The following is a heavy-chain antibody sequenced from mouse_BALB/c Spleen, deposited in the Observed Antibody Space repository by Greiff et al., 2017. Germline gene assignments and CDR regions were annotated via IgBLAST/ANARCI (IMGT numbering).Heavy chain of an antibody. CDR3: ANYYGSRYFDV. CDR2: ILPGSGST. J-gene: IGHJ1*01. Sequence: VQLQQSGAELMKPGASVKISCKATGYTFSSYWIEWVKQRPGHGLEWIGEILPGSGSTNYNEKFKGKATFTADTSSNTAYMQLSSLTSEDSAVYYCANYYGSRYFDVWGAGTTVTVSS. D-gene: IGHD1-1*01. CDR1: GYTFSSYW. V-gene: IGHV1-9*01.